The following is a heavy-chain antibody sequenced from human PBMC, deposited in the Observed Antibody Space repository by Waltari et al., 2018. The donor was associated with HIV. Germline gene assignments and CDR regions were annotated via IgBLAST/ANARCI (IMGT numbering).Heavy chain of an antibody. Sequence: EVQLVESGGGLVKPGGSLRLSCAASGFTFSSYSMNWVRQAPGKGLEWVSSISSSSSYIYYADSVKGRFTISRDNAKNSLYLQMNSLRAEDTAVYYCARDSYDSSAPPDYWGQGTLVTVSS. CDR2: ISSSSSYI. CDR1: GFTFSSYS. D-gene: IGHD3-22*01. J-gene: IGHJ4*02. CDR3: ARDSYDSSAPPDY. V-gene: IGHV3-21*01.